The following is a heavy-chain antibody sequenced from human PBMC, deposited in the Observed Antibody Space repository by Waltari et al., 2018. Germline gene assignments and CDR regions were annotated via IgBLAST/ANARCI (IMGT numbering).Heavy chain of an antibody. D-gene: IGHD3-10*01. CDR1: GFPFISSA. CDR3: AKGSGMDV. CDR2: VTGTDSP. Sequence: VQVLESGGGLVQPGGSLRRSCVASGFPFISSAMSWVRQTPTKEMEWVATVTGTDSPYYADSAMGRFTISRDNSKNSIYLQMSRLSAEDTGVYYCAKGSGMDVWGRGTTVTVSS. V-gene: IGHV3-23*01. J-gene: IGHJ6*02.